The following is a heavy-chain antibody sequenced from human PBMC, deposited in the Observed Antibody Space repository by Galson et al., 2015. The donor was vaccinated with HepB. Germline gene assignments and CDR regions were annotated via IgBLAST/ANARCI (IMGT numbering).Heavy chain of an antibody. J-gene: IGHJ4*02. CDR1: GFTFSSYW. Sequence: SLRLSCAASGFTFSSYWMHWVRQAPGKGLVWVSRINSDGSSTSYADSVKGRFTISRDNAKNTLYLQMNSLRAEDTAVYYCARGEFLEWLGRGELDYWGQGTLVTVSS. V-gene: IGHV3-74*01. D-gene: IGHD3-3*01. CDR2: INSDGSST. CDR3: ARGEFLEWLGRGELDY.